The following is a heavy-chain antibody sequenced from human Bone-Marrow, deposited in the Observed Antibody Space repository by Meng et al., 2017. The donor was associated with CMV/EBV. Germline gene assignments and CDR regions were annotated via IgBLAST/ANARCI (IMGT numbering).Heavy chain of an antibody. D-gene: IGHD3-3*01. CDR3: AREYYDFWSGPNWFDP. Sequence: SGCTFSSYARHWVRQAPGKGLEWVAVISYDGSNKYYADSVKGRFTISRDNSKNTLYLQMNSLRAEDTAVYYCAREYYDFWSGPNWFDPWGQGTLVTVSS. CDR1: GCTFSSYA. V-gene: IGHV3-30*04. J-gene: IGHJ5*02. CDR2: ISYDGSNK.